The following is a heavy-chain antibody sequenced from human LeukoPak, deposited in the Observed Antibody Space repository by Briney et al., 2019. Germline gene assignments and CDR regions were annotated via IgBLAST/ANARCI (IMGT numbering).Heavy chain of an antibody. CDR3: ARVTYSSSWSPDYYYYMDV. V-gene: IGHV1-69*01. D-gene: IGHD6-13*01. Sequence: SVKVSCKASGGTFSSYAISWVRQAPGQGLEWMGGIIPIFGTANYAQKFQGRVTITADESTSIAYMELSSLRSEDTAVYYCARVTYSSSWSPDYYYYMDVWGKGTTVTVSS. CDR2: IIPIFGTA. J-gene: IGHJ6*03. CDR1: GGTFSSYA.